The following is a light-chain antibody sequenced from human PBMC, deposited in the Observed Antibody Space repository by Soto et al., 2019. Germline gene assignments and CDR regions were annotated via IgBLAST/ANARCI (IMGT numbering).Light chain of an antibody. CDR2: GAS. V-gene: IGKV3-20*01. CDR3: QQYGGSPIT. CDR1: QSVTTR. Sequence: NGLTPSPGPPSFAPGERVTLSLRASQSVTTRLAWYQHKPGQAPTLLMSGASNRASGVPVRFSGSGSGTDFTLTITRLEPEDFALYYCQQYGGSPITFGLGTRLEIK. J-gene: IGKJ5*01.